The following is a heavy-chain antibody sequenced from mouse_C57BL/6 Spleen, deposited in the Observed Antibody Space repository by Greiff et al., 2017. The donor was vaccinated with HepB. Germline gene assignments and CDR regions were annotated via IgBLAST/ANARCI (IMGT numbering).Heavy chain of an antibody. V-gene: IGHV14-4*01. D-gene: IGHD2-3*01. CDR1: GFNIKDDY. CDR2: IDPENGDT. Sequence: VQLQQSGAELVRPGASVKLSCTASGFNIKDDYMHWVKQRPEQGLEWIGWIDPENGDTEYASKYQGKATITADTSSNTAYLQLSSLTSEDTAVYYCTTDGYYEPWFAYWVQGTLVTVSA. CDR3: TTDGYYEPWFAY. J-gene: IGHJ3*01.